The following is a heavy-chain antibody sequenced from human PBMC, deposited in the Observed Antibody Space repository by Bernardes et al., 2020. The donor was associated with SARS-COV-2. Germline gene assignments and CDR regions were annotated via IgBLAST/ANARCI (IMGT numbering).Heavy chain of an antibody. CDR1: CFTFSNAC. CDR3: TKAADGIQDAFDI. D-gene: IGHD6-13*01. V-gene: IGHV3-15*07. Sequence: GRSLRVCCAASCFTFSNACMNWFRQAPGKGLEWFGRIKSKTDGGTTDYAAPVKGRFTISRDDSKNTLYLQMNSLKTEDTAVYYCTKAADGIQDAFDIWGQGTMVTVSS. CDR2: IKSKTDGGTT. J-gene: IGHJ3*02.